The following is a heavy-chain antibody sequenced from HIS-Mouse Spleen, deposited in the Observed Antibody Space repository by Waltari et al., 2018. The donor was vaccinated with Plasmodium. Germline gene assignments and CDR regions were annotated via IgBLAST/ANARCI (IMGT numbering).Heavy chain of an antibody. CDR3: AKAQGVINFDY. Sequence: QVQLVESGGGVVQPGRSLRLSCAASGFTFSSYGMHWVRQAPGKGVEWVAVISYDGSNKYYADSVKGRFTISRDNSKNTLYLQMSSLRAEDTAVYYCAKAQGVINFDYWGQGTLVTVSS. CDR2: ISYDGSNK. J-gene: IGHJ4*02. CDR1: GFTFSSYG. V-gene: IGHV3-30*18. D-gene: IGHD3-16*01.